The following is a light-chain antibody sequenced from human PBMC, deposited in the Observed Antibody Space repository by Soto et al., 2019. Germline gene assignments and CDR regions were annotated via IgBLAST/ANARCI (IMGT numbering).Light chain of an antibody. V-gene: IGLV1-44*01. Sequence: QSVLTQPPSASGTPGQRVTISCSGSSSNIGSNSVSWFQQLPGTAPKLLMHTNNERPSGVPDRFSGSTSGSSAFLAISGLQTEDEGDYYCQTYDSSLSGLYVFGTGTKLTVL. CDR1: SSNIGSNS. CDR3: QTYDSSLSGLYV. CDR2: TNN. J-gene: IGLJ1*01.